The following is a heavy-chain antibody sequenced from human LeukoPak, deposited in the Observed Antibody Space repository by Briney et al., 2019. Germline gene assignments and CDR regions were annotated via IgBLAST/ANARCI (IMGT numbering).Heavy chain of an antibody. CDR3: ARGVNYYDSSGYYFSY. D-gene: IGHD3-22*01. V-gene: IGHV3-48*03. CDR1: GFTFSSYE. J-gene: IGHJ4*02. Sequence: PGGSLRLSCAASGFTFSSYEMNWVRQAPGKGLEWVSYISSSGSSIYYADSVKGRFTISRDNAKKSLYLQMNSLRAEDTAVYYCARGVNYYDSSGYYFSYWGQGTLVTVSS. CDR2: ISSSGSSI.